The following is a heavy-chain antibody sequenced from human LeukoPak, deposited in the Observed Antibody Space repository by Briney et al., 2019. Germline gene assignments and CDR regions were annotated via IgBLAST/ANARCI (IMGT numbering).Heavy chain of an antibody. CDR1: GFTFSSYS. V-gene: IGHV3-21*01. Sequence: GGSLRLSCAASGFTFSSYSMNWVRQAPGKGLEWVSSISSSSSYIYYADSVKGRFTISRDNTKNSLYLQMNSLRAEDTAVYYCARGRITMVRGVNPPDLIKYYYYYMDVWGKGTTVTISS. CDR3: ARGRITMVRGVNPPDLIKYYYYYMDV. D-gene: IGHD3-10*01. J-gene: IGHJ6*03. CDR2: ISSSSSYI.